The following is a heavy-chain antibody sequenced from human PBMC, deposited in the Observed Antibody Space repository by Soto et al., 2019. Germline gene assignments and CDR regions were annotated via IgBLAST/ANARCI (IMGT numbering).Heavy chain of an antibody. D-gene: IGHD6-13*01. J-gene: IGHJ5*02. Sequence: ASVKVSWKASGYTFTSYAMHWVRQAPGQRLEGMGWINAGNGNTKYSQKFQGRVTITRDTSASTAYMELSSLRSGDTAVYYCARGRYSSSWSGDWGNWFDPWGQGTLVTVSS. CDR1: GYTFTSYA. CDR3: ARGRYSSSWSGDWGNWFDP. CDR2: INAGNGNT. V-gene: IGHV1-3*01.